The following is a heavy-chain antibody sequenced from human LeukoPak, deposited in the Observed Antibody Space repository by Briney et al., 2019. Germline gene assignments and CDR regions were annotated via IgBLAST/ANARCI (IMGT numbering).Heavy chain of an antibody. V-gene: IGHV4-39*01. Sequence: SETLSLTCIVSGGSISNSSYYWGWIRQPPGKGLEWIGSIYYSGSAYYNPSLRSRVTISVDTSKNQFSLKLTSVTAADTAVYYCARHWVVTPNYWGQGTLVTVSS. CDR2: IYYSGSA. CDR1: GGSISNSSYY. J-gene: IGHJ4*02. D-gene: IGHD4-23*01. CDR3: ARHWVVTPNY.